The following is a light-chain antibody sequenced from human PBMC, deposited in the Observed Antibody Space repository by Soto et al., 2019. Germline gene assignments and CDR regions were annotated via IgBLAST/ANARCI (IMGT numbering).Light chain of an antibody. J-gene: IGKJ3*01. Sequence: DIPMTQSPSTLSASVGDRVTITCRASQSINTWLAWYQQKPGKAPKVLIYKASTLESGVPSRFSGSGSGTEFTLTISSLQPDDFATYYCQQYHTYSTFGPGTKVEIK. CDR2: KAS. V-gene: IGKV1-5*03. CDR3: QQYHTYST. CDR1: QSINTW.